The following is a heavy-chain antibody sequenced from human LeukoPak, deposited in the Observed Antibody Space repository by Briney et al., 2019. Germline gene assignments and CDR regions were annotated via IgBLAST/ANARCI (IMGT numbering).Heavy chain of an antibody. V-gene: IGHV3-7*01. CDR1: GFIFGGYW. CDR3: VSGFLQWLY. Sequence: GGSLRPSCAASGFIFGGYWMSWVRQAPGRGLEWVANTNPDGSIRYYVDSVNGRFTISRDNAKNSLYLQMNSLRAEDTAVYYCVSGFLQWLYWGQGTLVTVSS. J-gene: IGHJ4*02. D-gene: IGHD3-3*01. CDR2: TNPDGSIR.